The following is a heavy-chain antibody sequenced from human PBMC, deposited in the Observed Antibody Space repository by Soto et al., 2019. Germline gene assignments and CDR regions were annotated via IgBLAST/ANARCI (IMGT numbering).Heavy chain of an antibody. J-gene: IGHJ4*02. V-gene: IGHV3-74*01. D-gene: IGHD3-22*01. CDR3: ARGTMIVPHDY. Sequence: GESLKISCAASVFTFSSYWMHWVRQAPGKGLVWVSRINSDGSSTSYADSVKGRFTISRDNAKNTLYLQMNSLRAEDTAVYYCARGTMIVPHDYWGQGTLVTVSS. CDR1: VFTFSSYW. CDR2: INSDGSST.